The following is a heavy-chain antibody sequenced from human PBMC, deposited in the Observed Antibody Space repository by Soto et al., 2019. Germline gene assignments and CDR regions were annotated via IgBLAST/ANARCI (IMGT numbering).Heavy chain of an antibody. V-gene: IGHV4-34*01. Sequence: PLEALSLTCPVSCGSFTGYYWSWIRQSPDKGLEWIGEITHSGSTSYTPSLKSRVAISVDTSKHHFSLKLISVTAADTAVYYCARGIAATGPFPSFDYWGQETLVTVSS. CDR1: CGSFTGYY. CDR2: ITHSGST. J-gene: IGHJ4*02. CDR3: ARGIAATGPFPSFDY. D-gene: IGHD6-13*01.